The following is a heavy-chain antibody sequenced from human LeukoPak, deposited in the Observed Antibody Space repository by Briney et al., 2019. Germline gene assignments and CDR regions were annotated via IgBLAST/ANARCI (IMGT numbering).Heavy chain of an antibody. V-gene: IGHV3-11*04. CDR2: ISSSGSTI. CDR3: ARDRRERRGYSDAFDI. Sequence: GGSLRLSCAASGLTFSDYYMSWIRQAPGKGLEWVSYISSSGSTIYYADSVKGRFTISRDNAKNSLYLQMNSLRAEDTAVYYCARDRRERRGYSDAFDIWGQGTMVTVSS. D-gene: IGHD1-26*01. CDR1: GLTFSDYY. J-gene: IGHJ3*02.